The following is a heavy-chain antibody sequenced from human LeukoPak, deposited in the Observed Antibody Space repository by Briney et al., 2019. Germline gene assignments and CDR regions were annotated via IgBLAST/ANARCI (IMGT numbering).Heavy chain of an antibody. Sequence: ASVKVSCKASGYTFTSFRIHWVRQAPGQGLEWMGWISANNGDTNYEQKFQGRVTMTTDTSTNTAYMELRSLRSYDTAVYYCARGLGWSSSWYYFDYWAREPWSPSPQ. J-gene: IGHJ4*02. V-gene: IGHV1-18*01. CDR3: ARGLGWSSSWYYFDY. D-gene: IGHD6-13*01. CDR2: ISANNGDT. CDR1: GYTFTSFR.